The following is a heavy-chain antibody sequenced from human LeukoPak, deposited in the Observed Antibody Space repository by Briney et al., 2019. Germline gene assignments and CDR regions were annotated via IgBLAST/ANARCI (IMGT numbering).Heavy chain of an antibody. CDR2: IYPDDSDT. CDR3: ARNSGSYSPSDY. CDR1: GYSFSYYW. J-gene: IGHJ4*02. D-gene: IGHD1-26*01. V-gene: IGHV5-51*01. Sequence: GESLKISCKGSGYSFSYYWIGWVRQMPGKGLEWMGIIYPDDSDTRYSPSFQGPVTISADKSINTAYLQWSSLKASDTAIYYCARNSGSYSPSDYWGQGTLVTVSS.